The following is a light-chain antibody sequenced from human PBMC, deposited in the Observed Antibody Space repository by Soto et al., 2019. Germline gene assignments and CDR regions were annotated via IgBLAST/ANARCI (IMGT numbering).Light chain of an antibody. Sequence: EIVLTQSPATLSAFPGGRVTLSCRASQALNTRLAWYQHKPGQAPRLLIYDASNRATGVPARFTGSGSETDFTLTISSLEPEDFAVYYCQHRMNWPLTFGQGTRLEIK. V-gene: IGKV3-11*01. CDR2: DAS. CDR1: QALNTR. CDR3: QHRMNWPLT. J-gene: IGKJ5*01.